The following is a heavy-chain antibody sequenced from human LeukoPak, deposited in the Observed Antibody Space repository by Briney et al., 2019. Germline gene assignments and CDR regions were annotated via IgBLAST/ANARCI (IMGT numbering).Heavy chain of an antibody. D-gene: IGHD3-10*01. V-gene: IGHV3-30*03. CDR3: ATHGDVYGSGSYYPPPTLDY. CDR1: GFTFSSYG. J-gene: IGHJ4*02. Sequence: PGGSLRLSCAASGFTFSSYGMHWVRQAPGKGLEWVAVISYDGSNKYYADSGKGRFTISRDNSKNTLYLQMNSLRAEDTAVYYCATHGDVYGSGSYYPPPTLDYWGQGTLVTVSS. CDR2: ISYDGSNK.